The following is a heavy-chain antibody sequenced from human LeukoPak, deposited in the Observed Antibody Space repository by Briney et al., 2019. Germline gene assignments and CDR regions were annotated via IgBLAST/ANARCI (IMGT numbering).Heavy chain of an antibody. CDR3: ATFGVPANYYYYMDV. Sequence: AETLTLTCAVSGVSISSYGRHWIRQAPGKGLEWVADMWYDGSNKYYAAFVKGRITISRANSKNTLYLQMHSLRAEDTAVYYYATFGVPANYYYYMDVWGKGTTVTVSS. J-gene: IGHJ6*03. V-gene: IGHV3-33*01. D-gene: IGHD3-16*01. CDR1: GVSISSYG. CDR2: MWYDGSNK.